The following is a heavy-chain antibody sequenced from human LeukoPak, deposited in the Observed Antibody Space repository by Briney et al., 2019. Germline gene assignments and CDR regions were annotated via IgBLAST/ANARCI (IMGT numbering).Heavy chain of an antibody. Sequence: PETRSLTCTVSGGSISSSNYYWGWVRQPPGKGLEWIANIYYSGSTYYSPSLRSRVTMSADTSKNQFSLKLTSVTAADTAVYYCARHASVSGNWPRPLDYWGQGSLVTVPS. CDR1: GGSISSSNYY. CDR3: ARHASVSGNWPRPLDY. V-gene: IGHV4-39*01. D-gene: IGHD3-3*01. J-gene: IGHJ4*02. CDR2: IYYSGST.